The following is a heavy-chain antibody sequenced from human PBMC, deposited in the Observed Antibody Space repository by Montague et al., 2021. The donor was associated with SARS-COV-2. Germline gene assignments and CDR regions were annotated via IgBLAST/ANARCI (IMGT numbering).Heavy chain of an antibody. CDR2: IYHTRST. D-gene: IGHD1-26*01. J-gene: IGHJ4*02. CDR3: ARKGSGRAALAY. V-gene: IGHV4-4*02. Sequence: SETLSLTCVVSGGSISTDNWWSWFRLPPGKGREWFGEIYHTRSTKYKPSLQSRVNMSADKPWNQFSLRLTSVTAADTAIYYCARKGSGRAALAYWGQGTLVTVSS. CDR1: GGSISTDNW.